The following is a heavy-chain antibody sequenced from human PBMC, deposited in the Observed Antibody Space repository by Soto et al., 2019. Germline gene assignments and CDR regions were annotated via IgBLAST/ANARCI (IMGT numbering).Heavy chain of an antibody. V-gene: IGHV3-21*01. D-gene: IGHD6-13*01. Sequence: GGSLRLSCVASEFSFSTYNMNWVRQAPGKGLEWVSFISSTSSHIHYADSVKGRFTISRGNAKNSLYLQMNSLRAEDTAVYYCARDPAADGYYGMDVWGQGTTVTVSS. CDR2: ISSTSSHI. CDR1: EFSFSTYN. J-gene: IGHJ6*02. CDR3: ARDPAADGYYGMDV.